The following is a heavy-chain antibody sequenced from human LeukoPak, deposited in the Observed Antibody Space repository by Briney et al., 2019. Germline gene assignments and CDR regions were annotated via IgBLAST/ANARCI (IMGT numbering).Heavy chain of an antibody. CDR2: MNPNSGNT. CDR3: ARGGYYYDSSGYYYGWFDP. J-gene: IGHJ5*02. Sequence: ASVKVSCKASGYTFTSYDINWVRQATGQGLEWMGWMNPNSGNTGYAQKFQGRVTMTRNTSISTACMELSSLRSEDTAVYYCARGGYYYDSSGYYYGWFDPWGQGTLVTVSS. CDR1: GYTFTSYD. V-gene: IGHV1-8*01. D-gene: IGHD3-22*01.